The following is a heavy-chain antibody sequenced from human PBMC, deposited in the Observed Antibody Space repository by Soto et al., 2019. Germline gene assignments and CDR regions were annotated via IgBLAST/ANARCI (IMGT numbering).Heavy chain of an antibody. CDR3: AKDSFRWLQTTYYFDY. CDR1: GFTFSSYA. CDR2: ISGSGGST. D-gene: IGHD5-12*01. V-gene: IGHV3-23*01. Sequence: EVQLLESGGGLVQPGGSLRLSCAASGFTFSSYAMSWVRQAPGKGLEWVSAISGSGGSTYYADSVKGRFTISRDNSKNTLYLQMNSLRAEDTAVYYCAKDSFRWLQTTYYFDYWGQGTLVTASS. J-gene: IGHJ4*02.